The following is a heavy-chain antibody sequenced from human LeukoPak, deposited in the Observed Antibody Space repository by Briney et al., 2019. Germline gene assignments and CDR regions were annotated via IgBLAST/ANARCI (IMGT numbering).Heavy chain of an antibody. CDR1: GFTFSSYG. D-gene: IGHD3-10*01. J-gene: IGHJ6*02. CDR3: ARDSRLITMVRGVIPDYYYYYGMDV. CDR2: VWYDGSNK. Sequence: GGSLRLSCAASGFTFSSYGMHWVRQAPGKGLEWVAVVWYDGSNKYYADSVKGRFTISRDNSKNTLYLQMNSLRAEDTAVYYCARDSRLITMVRGVIPDYYYYYGMDVWGQGTTVTVSS. V-gene: IGHV3-33*01.